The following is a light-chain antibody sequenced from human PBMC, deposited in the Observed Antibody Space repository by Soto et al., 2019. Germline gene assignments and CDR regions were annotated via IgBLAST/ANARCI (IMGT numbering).Light chain of an antibody. CDR1: KLGDKY. V-gene: IGLV3-1*01. J-gene: IGLJ2*01. CDR3: QAWDSRTVV. CDR2: QDS. Sequence: ELTQPPSVSVSPGQTASITCSGDKLGDKYACWYQQKPGQSPVLVIYQDSKRPSGIPERFSGSNSGNTATLTISGTQAMDEADYYCQAWDSRTVVFGGGTKVTVL.